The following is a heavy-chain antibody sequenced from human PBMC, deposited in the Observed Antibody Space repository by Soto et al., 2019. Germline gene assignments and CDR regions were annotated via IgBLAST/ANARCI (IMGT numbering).Heavy chain of an antibody. Sequence: QEKLVQSGAEVKKPGSSMKISCKASGGLFSSFAISWVRQAPGQGLEWMGGIIPVVATTNYAQKFQDRVTITADESTNTAYMELSNLRFEDTAIYYCAMCGGPYVWFNEFWGQGTLVTVSS. CDR3: AMCGGPYVWFNEF. CDR2: IIPVVATT. D-gene: IGHD3-10*02. V-gene: IGHV1-69*01. CDR1: GGLFSSFA. J-gene: IGHJ4*02.